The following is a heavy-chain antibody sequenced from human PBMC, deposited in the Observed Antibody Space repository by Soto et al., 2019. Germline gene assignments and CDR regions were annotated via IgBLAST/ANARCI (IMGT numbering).Heavy chain of an antibody. CDR1: GYSFTSYW. Sequence: PGESLKLSGKVSGYSFTSYWIAWVRHMPGKGLEWMGIIYLSDSDTRYSPSFQGRVTISADKSISTAYLQWSSLKASDTAMYYCARYSSGWPYYFDYWGQGTLVTVSS. V-gene: IGHV5-51*01. CDR3: ARYSSGWPYYFDY. D-gene: IGHD6-19*01. J-gene: IGHJ4*02. CDR2: IYLSDSDT.